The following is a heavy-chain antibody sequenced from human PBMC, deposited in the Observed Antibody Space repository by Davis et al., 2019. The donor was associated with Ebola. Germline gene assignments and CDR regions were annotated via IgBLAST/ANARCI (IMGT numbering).Heavy chain of an antibody. V-gene: IGHV3-73*01. J-gene: IGHJ4*02. CDR1: GFTFSGSA. D-gene: IGHD5-24*01. Sequence: GESLKISCAASGFTFSGSAMHWVRQASGKGLEWVGRIRSKANSYATAYAASVKGRFTISRDNSKNTLYLQMNSLRAEDTAVYYCARAATYGYKGYYFDYWGQGTLVTVSS. CDR2: IRSKANSYAT. CDR3: ARAATYGYKGYYFDY.